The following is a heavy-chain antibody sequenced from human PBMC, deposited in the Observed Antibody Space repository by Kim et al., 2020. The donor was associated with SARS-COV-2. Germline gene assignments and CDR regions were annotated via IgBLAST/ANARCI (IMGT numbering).Heavy chain of an antibody. CDR2: ISSSSYI. V-gene: IGHV3-21*04. J-gene: IGHJ5*02. D-gene: IGHD7-27*01. Sequence: GGSLRLSCAASGFTFSSYSMNWVRQAPGKGLEWVSSISSSSYIYYADPVKGRFTISRDNAKNSLYLQMNSLRAEDTAVYYCARDSRAGDRSLNWFDPWGQGTLVTVSS. CDR1: GFTFSSYS. CDR3: ARDSRAGDRSLNWFDP.